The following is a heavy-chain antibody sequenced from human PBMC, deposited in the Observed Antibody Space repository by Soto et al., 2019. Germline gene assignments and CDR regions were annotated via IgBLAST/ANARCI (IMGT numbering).Heavy chain of an antibody. CDR3: ASVGPPIAS. J-gene: IGHJ4*02. D-gene: IGHD1-26*01. V-gene: IGHV1-18*01. CDR1: GYTFTNFG. CDR2: ISAYNGNT. Sequence: QVQLVQSGAEVKKPGASVKVSCKASGYTFTNFGISWVRQAPGQGLEWMGWISAYNGNTNYAQNFQGRVTMTTDTSTGTAYRERRSLGPNDTTGYYWASVGPPIASGGQGTLVTVSS.